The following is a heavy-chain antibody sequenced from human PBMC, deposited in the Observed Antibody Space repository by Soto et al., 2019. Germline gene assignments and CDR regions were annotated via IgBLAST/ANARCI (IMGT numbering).Heavy chain of an antibody. Sequence: QVQLQESGPGLVKPSQTLSLTCTVSGGSISSGVYYWSWIRQPPGKGLEWIGYIYNSGNTYYNPSLKSRFTMSIDTSKNQFSLNLRSVTAADTAVYYCARDRSASSGYHYYFDSWGQGTLVTVSS. CDR2: IYNSGNT. D-gene: IGHD3-22*01. CDR1: GGSISSGVYY. CDR3: ARDRSASSGYHYYFDS. V-gene: IGHV4-30-4*01. J-gene: IGHJ4*02.